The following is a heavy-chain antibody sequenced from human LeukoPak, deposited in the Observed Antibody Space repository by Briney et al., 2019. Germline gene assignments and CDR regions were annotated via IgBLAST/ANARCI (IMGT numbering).Heavy chain of an antibody. CDR2: ISDSGGST. Sequence: GGSLRLSCAASEFTFSSYAMSWVRQAPGKGLDWVSAISDSGGSTYYADSVKGRFTVSRDNSKNTMYLQMNSLRAEDTAVYYCAKDRRACSSSSCYYRFDYWGQGTLVTVSS. V-gene: IGHV3-23*01. CDR3: AKDRRACSSSSCYYRFDY. D-gene: IGHD2-2*01. CDR1: EFTFSSYA. J-gene: IGHJ4*02.